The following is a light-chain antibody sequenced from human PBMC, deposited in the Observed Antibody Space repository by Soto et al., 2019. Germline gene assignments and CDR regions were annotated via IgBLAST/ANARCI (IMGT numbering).Light chain of an antibody. CDR2: GAS. CDR3: QQYGSSPPVFS. Sequence: EIVLTQSPGTLSLSPGERATLSCRASQSVSSSYLAWYQQKPGQAPRLLIYGASSRATGIPDRFSGSGSGTDFTLTISRLEPEDFAVYYCQQYGSSPPVFSFCPGTKGDIK. V-gene: IGKV3-20*01. J-gene: IGKJ3*01. CDR1: QSVSSSY.